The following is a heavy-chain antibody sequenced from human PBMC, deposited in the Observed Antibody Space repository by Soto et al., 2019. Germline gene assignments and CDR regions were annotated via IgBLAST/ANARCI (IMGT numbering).Heavy chain of an antibody. CDR1: GGPVSSGSYY. V-gene: IGHV4-61*01. CDR2: IYYSGST. Sequence: QVQLQESGPGLVKPSETLSLTCTVSGGPVSSGSYYWRWIRQPPGKALECIGYIYYSGSTNYNPSLKSRVTISVDTSNNRFCLELSSVTAADTAMYYYARVSSSWRLVSYFDYWGQGTLVTVSS. CDR3: ARVSSSWRLVSYFDY. D-gene: IGHD6-13*01. J-gene: IGHJ4*02.